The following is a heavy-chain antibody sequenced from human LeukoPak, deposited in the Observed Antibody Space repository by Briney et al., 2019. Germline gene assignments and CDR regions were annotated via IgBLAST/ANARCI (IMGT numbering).Heavy chain of an antibody. Sequence: GGSLRLSCAASGFTFTRYGMVWVRQAPGKGLEWVSYISGSTSAVYYADSVKGRVTISRDNSKNTLYLQMNSLRAEDTAVYYCARGRITIFGVVTDWGQGTLVTVSS. D-gene: IGHD3-3*01. CDR1: GFTFTRYG. J-gene: IGHJ4*02. CDR3: ARGRITIFGVVTD. V-gene: IGHV3-48*01. CDR2: ISGSTSAV.